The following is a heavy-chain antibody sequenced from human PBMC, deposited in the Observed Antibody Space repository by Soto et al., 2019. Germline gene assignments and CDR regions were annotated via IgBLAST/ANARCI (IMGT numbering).Heavy chain of an antibody. CDR2: ISGSGGST. J-gene: IGHJ6*03. CDR1: RFTVSSYS. CDR3: AKDSAPCSSTSCFYYYYYYMDV. Sequence: GGSLRLSCAASRFTVSSYSMSWVRQTPGKGLEWVSAISGSGGSTYYADSVKGRFTISRDNSKNTLYLQMNSLRAEDTAVYYCAKDSAPCSSTSCFYYYYYYMDVWGKGTTVTVSS. D-gene: IGHD2-2*01. V-gene: IGHV3-23*01.